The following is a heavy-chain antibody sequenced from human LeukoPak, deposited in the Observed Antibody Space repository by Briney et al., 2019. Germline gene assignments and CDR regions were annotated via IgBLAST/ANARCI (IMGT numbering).Heavy chain of an antibody. CDR3: ARDVPPMEGQ. CDR2: IKQDGSEE. Sequence: GGSLRLSCAASGFTFSTYWMSWVRQAPGKGLEWVGNIKQDGSEEYYVDSVKGRFTISRDNAKNSLYLQMNSLRVEDTAVYYCARDVPPMEGQWGQGTLVTVSS. J-gene: IGHJ4*02. CDR1: GFTFSTYW. D-gene: IGHD2-2*01. V-gene: IGHV3-7*01.